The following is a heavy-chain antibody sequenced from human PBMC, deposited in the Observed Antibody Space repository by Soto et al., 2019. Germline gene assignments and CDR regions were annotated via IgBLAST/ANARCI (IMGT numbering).Heavy chain of an antibody. CDR3: AIGYWATDYYYYSYMDV. Sequence: VSLRLPCAAAGLTCGDYWMHCVLQAKGKGLVWVSRINSDGSSTSYADSVKGRFTNSRDNAKNTLYLQMNSLRAEDTAVYYFAIGYWATDYYYYSYMDVWGKGTTVTVS. J-gene: IGHJ6*03. CDR1: GLTCGDYW. V-gene: IGHV3-74*01. D-gene: IGHD5-18*01. CDR2: INSDGSST.